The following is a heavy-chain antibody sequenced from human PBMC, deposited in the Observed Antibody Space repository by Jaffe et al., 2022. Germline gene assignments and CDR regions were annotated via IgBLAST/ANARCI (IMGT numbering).Heavy chain of an antibody. V-gene: IGHV3-48*03. CDR2: ISSSGSTI. Sequence: EVQLVESGGGLVQPGGSLRLSCAASRFTFSSYEMNWVRQAPGKGLEWISYISSSGSTIYYADSVKGRFTISRDNAKNSVYLQMKTLRAEDTAVYYCATRIGSNGWYGYYFDYWGQGTLVTVSS. J-gene: IGHJ4*02. CDR3: ATRIGSNGWYGYYFDY. D-gene: IGHD6-19*01. CDR1: RFTFSSYE.